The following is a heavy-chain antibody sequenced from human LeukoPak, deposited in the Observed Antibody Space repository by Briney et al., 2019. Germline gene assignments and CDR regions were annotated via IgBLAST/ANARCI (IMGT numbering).Heavy chain of an antibody. J-gene: IGHJ3*02. CDR1: GYTFIGYY. D-gene: IGHD2-2*01. V-gene: IGHV1-2*02. CDR3: ARVRYCSSTTCNVGAFDI. CDR2: INPYSGGT. Sequence: ASVKVSCKASGYTFIGYYMHWVRQAPGQGLEWMGWINPYSGGTKYAQKLQGRVTMTRDTSISTAYMELSRLRSDDTAVYYCARVRYCSSTTCNVGAFDIWGQGTMVIVSS.